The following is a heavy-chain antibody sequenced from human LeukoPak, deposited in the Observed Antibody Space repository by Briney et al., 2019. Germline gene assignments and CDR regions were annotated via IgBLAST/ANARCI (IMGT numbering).Heavy chain of an antibody. V-gene: IGHV4-38-2*02. CDR1: GYSISSGYY. CDR3: ARLRRSRLAEFDY. CDR2: ISHSGGT. Sequence: KTSETRSLTCTVPGYSISSGYYWGWVRQPPGKGRKWIGSISHSGGTHYTPSLKSRVTISVDTSKNQFSLTLSSLTAADTAVYYCARLRRSRLAEFDYWGQGTLVTVPS. J-gene: IGHJ4*02. D-gene: IGHD3-3*02.